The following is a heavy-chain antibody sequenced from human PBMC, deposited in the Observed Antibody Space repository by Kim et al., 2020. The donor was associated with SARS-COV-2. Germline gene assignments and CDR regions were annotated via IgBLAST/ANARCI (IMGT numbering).Heavy chain of an antibody. J-gene: IGHJ4*02. D-gene: IGHD2-8*01. CDR3: VKSRSNYANDNY. V-gene: IGHV3-30*18. CDR2: YDGNNK. Sequence: YDGNNKYYADAVKGRFTISRDNSVDTLFLEMDTLRREDTAMYYCVKSRSNYANDNYWGQGTLATVSP.